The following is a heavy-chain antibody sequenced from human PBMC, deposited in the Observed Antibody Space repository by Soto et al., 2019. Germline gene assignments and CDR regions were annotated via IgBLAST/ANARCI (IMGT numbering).Heavy chain of an antibody. CDR3: ARDQGVGVYNWFDP. V-gene: IGHV4-31*03. Sequence: QVQLQESGPGLVKPSQTLSLTCTVSGGSISSGGYYWSWIRQHPGKGLEWIGYIYYSGSTYYNPFLKSRVTISVDTSKNQCSLKLSSVTAADTAVYYCARDQGVGVYNWFDPWGQGTLVTVSS. D-gene: IGHD2-8*02. CDR1: GGSISSGGYY. J-gene: IGHJ5*02. CDR2: IYYSGST.